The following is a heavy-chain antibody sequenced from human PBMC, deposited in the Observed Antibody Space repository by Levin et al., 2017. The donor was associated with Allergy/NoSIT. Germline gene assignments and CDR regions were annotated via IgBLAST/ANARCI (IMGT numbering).Heavy chain of an antibody. Sequence: GGSLRLSCAASGFSVSTNYMSWARQAPGKGLEWVAIIYSGSSAYYADSVRGRFTISRDNSRNTLCLQMNSLRGEDTAVYYCARDFGGGYCSGGRCFDAFDIWGQGTTVTVS. CDR3: ARDFGGGYCSGGRCFDAFDI. J-gene: IGHJ3*02. V-gene: IGHV3-53*01. D-gene: IGHD2-15*01. CDR2: IYSGSSA. CDR1: GFSVSTNY.